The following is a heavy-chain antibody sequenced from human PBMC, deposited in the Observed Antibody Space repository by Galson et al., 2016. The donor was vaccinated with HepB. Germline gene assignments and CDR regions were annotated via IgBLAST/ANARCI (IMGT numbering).Heavy chain of an antibody. J-gene: IGHJ5*01. CDR1: GFIFSTYG. CDR2: IWHDGSNK. D-gene: IGHD3-16*02. Sequence: SLRLSCAASGFIFSTYGMHWVRQAPGKGLEWVAVIWHDGSNKYYSDSVKGRFTISRDTSKNTLYLQMNSPTIEDTGVYYCARGSGEGSYRICDSWGQGTLVSVSS. CDR3: ARGSGEGSYRICDS. V-gene: IGHV3-30*19.